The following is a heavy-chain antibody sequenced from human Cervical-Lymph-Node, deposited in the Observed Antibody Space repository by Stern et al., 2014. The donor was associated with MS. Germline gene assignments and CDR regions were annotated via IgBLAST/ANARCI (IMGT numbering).Heavy chain of an antibody. CDR2: IIPMFGTP. CDR3: ARGWAAMGQYYYYGMDV. Sequence: VQLVESGAEVKKPGSSVKVSCKASFRNYAVNWVRQAPGQGLEWMGGIIPMFGTPKYAQKFQGRVPITADGSTSTAYMELSSLRSEDTAVYYCARGWAAMGQYYYYGMDVWGQGTAVTVSS. V-gene: IGHV1-69*01. J-gene: IGHJ6*02. CDR1: FRNYA. D-gene: IGHD5-18*01.